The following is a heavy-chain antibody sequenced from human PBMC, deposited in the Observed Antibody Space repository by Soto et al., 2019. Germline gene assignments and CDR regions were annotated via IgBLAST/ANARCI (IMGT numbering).Heavy chain of an antibody. CDR3: AKDQGSSWYEIVY. CDR2: ISGSGGST. V-gene: IGHV3-23*01. J-gene: IGHJ4*02. D-gene: IGHD6-13*01. CDR1: GFTFSNYA. Sequence: EVQLLESGGGLVQPGGSLRLSCAASGFTFSNYAVTWVRQAPGKGLEWVSTISGSGGSTYYADSVKGRFTISRDNSKNTLYLQMNSLRAEDTAVYYCAKDQGSSWYEIVYWGQGTRVTVSS.